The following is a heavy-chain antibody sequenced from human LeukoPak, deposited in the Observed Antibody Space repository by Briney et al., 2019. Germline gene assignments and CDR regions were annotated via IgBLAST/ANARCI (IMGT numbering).Heavy chain of an antibody. D-gene: IGHD6-19*01. CDR3: VRRESRAWYYFDY. Sequence: PGGSLRLSCAASGFAFSDYHMTWVRQTPGKGLEWVSYISGSGGATKYADSVKGRFTISRDNAQKSLYLQMNSLRAEDTAVYYCVRRESRAWYYFDYWGQGILVTVSS. CDR1: GFAFSDYH. CDR2: ISGSGGAT. J-gene: IGHJ4*02. V-gene: IGHV3-11*01.